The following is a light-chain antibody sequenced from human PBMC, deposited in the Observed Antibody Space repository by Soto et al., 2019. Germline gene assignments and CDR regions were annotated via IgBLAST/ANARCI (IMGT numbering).Light chain of an antibody. CDR3: QQRSNWPIT. V-gene: IGKV3-11*01. J-gene: IGKJ5*01. CDR2: DAS. CDR1: QSVRSN. Sequence: EIVMTQSAATLSASPGERATLSCRASQSVRSNLAWYQQKPGQAPRLLIYDASNRATGIPARFSGSGSGTDFTLTISSLEPEDFAVYYCQQRSNWPITFGQGTRLEI.